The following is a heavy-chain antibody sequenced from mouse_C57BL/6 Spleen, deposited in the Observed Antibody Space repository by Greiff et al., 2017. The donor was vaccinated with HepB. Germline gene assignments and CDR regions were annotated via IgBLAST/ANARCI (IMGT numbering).Heavy chain of an antibody. V-gene: IGHV3-6*01. J-gene: IGHJ1*03. D-gene: IGHD1-1*01. Sequence: VQLKQSGPGLVKPSQSLSLTCSVTGYSITSGYYWNWIRQFPGNKLEWMGYISYDGSNNYNPSLKNRISITRDTSKNQFFLKLNSVTTEDTATYYCARDTGNYGYFDVWGTGTTVTVSS. CDR3: ARDTGNYGYFDV. CDR1: GYSITSGYY. CDR2: ISYDGSN.